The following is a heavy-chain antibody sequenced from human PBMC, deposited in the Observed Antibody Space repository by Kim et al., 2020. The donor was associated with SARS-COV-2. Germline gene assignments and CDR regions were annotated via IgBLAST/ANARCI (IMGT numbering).Heavy chain of an antibody. Sequence: SETLSLTCAVYGGSFSGYYWSWIRQPPGKGLEWIGEINHSGSTNYNPSLKSRVTISVDTSKNQFSLKLSSVTAADTAVYYCARALEMATIYDDAFDIWGQGTMVTVSS. V-gene: IGHV4-34*01. CDR2: INHSGST. CDR3: ARALEMATIYDDAFDI. D-gene: IGHD5-12*01. CDR1: GGSFSGYY. J-gene: IGHJ3*02.